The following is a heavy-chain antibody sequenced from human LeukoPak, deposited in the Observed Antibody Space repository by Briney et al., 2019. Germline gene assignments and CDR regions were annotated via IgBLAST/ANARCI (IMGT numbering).Heavy chain of an antibody. CDR1: GGSISSSTYY. Sequence: SETLSLTCTVSGGSISSSTYYWGWIRQPPGKGLEWIGSIYYSGRTYYNPSLKSRVTISVDTSKHQFSLKLSSVTAADTAVYYCVRGSTLRHYQYWGQGTLVTVSS. V-gene: IGHV4-39*01. D-gene: IGHD3-16*01. CDR3: VRGSTLRHYQY. CDR2: IYYSGRT. J-gene: IGHJ4*02.